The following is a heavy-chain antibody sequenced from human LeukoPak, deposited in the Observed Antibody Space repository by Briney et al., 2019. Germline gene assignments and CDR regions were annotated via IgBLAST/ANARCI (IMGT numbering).Heavy chain of an antibody. CDR3: ARCDVGDGYSHY. CDR2: ISSSGSTI. V-gene: IGHV3-48*01. J-gene: IGHJ4*02. Sequence: PGGSLRLSCAASGFTFSSYSMNWVRQAPGKGLEWVSYISSSGSTIYYADSVKGRFTISRDNAKNSLYLQMNSLRAEDTAVYYCARCDVGDGYSHYWGQGTLVTVSS. D-gene: IGHD5-24*01. CDR1: GFTFSSYS.